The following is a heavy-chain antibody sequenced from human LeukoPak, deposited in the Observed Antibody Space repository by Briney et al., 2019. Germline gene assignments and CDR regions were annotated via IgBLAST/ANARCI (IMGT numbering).Heavy chain of an antibody. D-gene: IGHD6-13*01. CDR1: GFTFSSYA. V-gene: IGHV3-23*01. J-gene: IGHJ5*02. CDR2: ISGSGGST. CDR3: AKDRGSSWYVSGSDWFDP. Sequence: GGSLRLSCAASGFTFSSYAMSWVRQAPGKGLEWVSAISGSGGSTYYADSVKGRFTISRDNSKNTLYLQMNSLRAEDTAVYYRAKDRGSSWYVSGSDWFDPWGQGTLVTVSS.